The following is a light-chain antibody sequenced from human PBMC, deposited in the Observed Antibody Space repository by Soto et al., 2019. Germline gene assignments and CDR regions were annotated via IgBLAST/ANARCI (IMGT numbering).Light chain of an antibody. CDR1: QSISSW. CDR3: QQYNSYST. CDR2: DAS. V-gene: IGKV1-5*01. J-gene: IGKJ1*01. Sequence: DIQMTQSPSTLSASVGYRVTITCRASQSISSWLAWYQQKPGKAPKLLIYDASSLESGVPSRFSGSGSGTDFTLTISSLQPDDFATYYCQQYNSYSTFGQGTKGDIK.